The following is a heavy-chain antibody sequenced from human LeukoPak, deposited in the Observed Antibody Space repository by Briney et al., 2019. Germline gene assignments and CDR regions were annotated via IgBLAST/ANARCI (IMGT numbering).Heavy chain of an antibody. D-gene: IGHD3-22*01. CDR2: TYSGGST. Sequence: GGSLRLSCAASGFTVSSNYMSWVRQAPGKGLEWVSVTYSGGSTYYADSVKGRFTISRDNSKNTLYLQMNSLRAEDAAVYYCARGIEVGSGYMDVWGKGTTVIVSS. V-gene: IGHV3-66*01. CDR1: GFTVSSNY. CDR3: ARGIEVGSGYMDV. J-gene: IGHJ6*03.